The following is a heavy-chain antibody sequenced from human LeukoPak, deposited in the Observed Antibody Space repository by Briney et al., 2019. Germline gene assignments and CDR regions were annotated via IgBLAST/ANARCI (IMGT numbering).Heavy chain of an antibody. D-gene: IGHD1-7*01. CDR3: ARGPNYYFDY. V-gene: IGHV3-33*01. Sequence: GGSLRLSCAASGFTFSSYGMHWVRQAPGKGLEWVAVIWYDGSNKYYADYVKGRFIISRDNSKNTLYLQMNSLRAEDTAVYYCARGPNYYFDYWGQGTLVTVSS. J-gene: IGHJ4*02. CDR1: GFTFSSYG. CDR2: IWYDGSNK.